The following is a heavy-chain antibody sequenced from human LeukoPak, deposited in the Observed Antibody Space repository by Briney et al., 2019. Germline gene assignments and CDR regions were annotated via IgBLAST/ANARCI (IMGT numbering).Heavy chain of an antibody. Sequence: PSQTLSLTCAVSGGSISSGGYSWSWIRQPPGKGLEWIGYIYHSGSTYYNPSLKSRVTISVDTSKNQFSLKLSSVTAADTAVYYCARGRGSGEVVAADYYYYGMDVWGQGTTVTVSS. D-gene: IGHD2-15*01. J-gene: IGHJ6*02. CDR2: IYHSGST. CDR3: ARGRGSGEVVAADYYYYGMDV. V-gene: IGHV4-30-2*01. CDR1: GGSISSGGYS.